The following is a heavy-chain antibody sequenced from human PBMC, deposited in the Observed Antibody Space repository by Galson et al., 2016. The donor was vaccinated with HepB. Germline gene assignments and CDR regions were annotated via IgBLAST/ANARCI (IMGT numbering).Heavy chain of an antibody. V-gene: IGHV3-23*01. J-gene: IGHJ4*01. CDR2: ISDSGAST. Sequence: SLRLSCAASGFTFSSSAMSWVRQAPGKGLEWVSSISDSGASTYYADSVRGRFTISRDNSKNTQYLQMKSLRAEDTAVYYCGASRDGYIDYWGQGALVTISS. CDR1: GFTFSSSA. CDR3: GASRDGYIDY. D-gene: IGHD5-24*01.